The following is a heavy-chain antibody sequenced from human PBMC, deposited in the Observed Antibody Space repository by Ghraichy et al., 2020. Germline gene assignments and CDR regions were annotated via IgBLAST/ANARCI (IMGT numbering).Heavy chain of an antibody. V-gene: IGHV4-39*01. CDR1: GGSISSSSYY. J-gene: IGHJ4*02. CDR3: ARLGRYYDILTGYYGANFDY. D-gene: IGHD3-9*01. Sequence: SQTLSLTCTVSGGSISSSSYYWGWIRQPPGKGLEWIGSIYYSGSTYYNPSLKSRVTISVDTSKNQFSLKLSSVTAADTAVYYCARLGRYYDILTGYYGANFDYWGQGTLVTVSS. CDR2: IYYSGST.